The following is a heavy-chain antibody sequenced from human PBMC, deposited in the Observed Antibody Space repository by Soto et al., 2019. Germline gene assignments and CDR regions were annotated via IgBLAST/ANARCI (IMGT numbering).Heavy chain of an antibody. CDR2: IIPILGIA. Sequence: GASVKVSCKASGGTFSSYTISWVRQAPGQGLEWMGRIIPILGIANYAQKFQGRVTITADKSTSTAYMELSSLRSEDTAVYYCARGLTYSSSSLGWGQGTLVTVSS. CDR1: GGTFSSYT. D-gene: IGHD6-6*01. J-gene: IGHJ4*02. V-gene: IGHV1-69*02. CDR3: ARGLTYSSSSLG.